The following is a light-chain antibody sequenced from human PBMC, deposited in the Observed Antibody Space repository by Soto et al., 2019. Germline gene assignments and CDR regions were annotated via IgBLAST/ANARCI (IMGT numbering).Light chain of an antibody. J-gene: IGLJ2*01. CDR2: XXX. CDR3: QAWDSSNVV. CDR1: KLGDKY. Sequence: SYELTQPPSVSVSPGQTASITCSGDKLGDKYACWYQQKPGQSPVLVXXXXXXXXXXXXXXXXXXXXXNTATLTISGTQAXXXXXYYCQAWDSSNVVFGGGTKLTVL. V-gene: IGLV3-1*01.